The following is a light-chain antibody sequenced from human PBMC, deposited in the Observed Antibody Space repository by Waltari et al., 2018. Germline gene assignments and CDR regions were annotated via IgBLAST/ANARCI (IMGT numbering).Light chain of an antibody. CDR3: QQYNSYPYT. CDR2: RVS. V-gene: IGKV2-30*02. Sequence: DVVMTQSPLTLPVTLGQPASISCKSSQSLVHSDGNTHLNWFQQRPGQSPRRLIYRVSNRDSGVPDRFSGSGSGTEFTLTISSLQPDDFATYYCQQYNSYPYTFGQGTKLEIK. CDR1: QSLVHSDGNTH. J-gene: IGKJ2*01.